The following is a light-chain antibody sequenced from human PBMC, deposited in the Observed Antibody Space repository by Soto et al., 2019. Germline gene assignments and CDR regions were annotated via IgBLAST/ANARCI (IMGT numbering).Light chain of an antibody. Sequence: DIQMTQSPSTMSTSVGDRIPITCRASQSISSWLAWYQQKPGKAPNLLIYKASSLESGVPSRFSGSGSGTEFTLTISSLQPDDFATYYCHQYNTYLWTFGQGTKVDIK. CDR1: QSISSW. CDR2: KAS. J-gene: IGKJ1*01. V-gene: IGKV1-5*03. CDR3: HQYNTYLWT.